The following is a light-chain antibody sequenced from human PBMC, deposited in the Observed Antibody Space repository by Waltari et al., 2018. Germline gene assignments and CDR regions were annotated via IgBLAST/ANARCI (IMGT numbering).Light chain of an antibody. CDR3: QQDYSVPYT. CDR2: TAS. CDR1: QDINKE. V-gene: IGKV1-27*01. Sequence: DIQMTQFPSSLSASVGARVTVTCRSSQDINKELSWYQQKPGKAPTLLLYTASRLQTGVSSRFSGSGSGTDFTLTIISLQPEDVATYFCQQDYSVPYTFGLGTRVEIK. J-gene: IGKJ2*01.